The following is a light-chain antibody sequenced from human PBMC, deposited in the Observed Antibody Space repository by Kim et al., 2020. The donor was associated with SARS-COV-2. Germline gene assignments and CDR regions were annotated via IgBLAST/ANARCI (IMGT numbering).Light chain of an antibody. CDR1: QSVSSN. Sequence: VCPGERATLSCRASQSVSSNLNWYQQKLGQAPRLLIYDASTRATGIPARFSGSGSGTEFTLTISSLQSEDFGIYYCQQDNKWPLTFGGGTKVDIK. CDR3: QQDNKWPLT. J-gene: IGKJ4*01. CDR2: DAS. V-gene: IGKV3-15*01.